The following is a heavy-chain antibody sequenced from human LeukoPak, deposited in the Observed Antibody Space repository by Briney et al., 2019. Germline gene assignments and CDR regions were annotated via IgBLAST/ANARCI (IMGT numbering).Heavy chain of an antibody. D-gene: IGHD3-22*01. V-gene: IGHV3-30*02. CDR2: IRYDGSNK. CDR3: AKAPHYYDSSGYYDY. CDR1: GFTFSSYG. Sequence: GGSLRLSCAASGFTFSSYGMHWVRQAPGKGLECVAFIRYDGSNKYYADSVKGRFTISRDNSKNTLYLQMNSLRAEDTAVYYCAKAPHYYDSSGYYDYWGQGTLVTVSS. J-gene: IGHJ4*02.